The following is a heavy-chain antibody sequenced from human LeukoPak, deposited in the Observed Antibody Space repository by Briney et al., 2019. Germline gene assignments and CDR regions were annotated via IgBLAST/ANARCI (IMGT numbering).Heavy chain of an antibody. CDR1: GFTFSSYS. CDR3: ARDLSHIVGVTAIFDY. D-gene: IGHD2-21*02. V-gene: IGHV3-21*01. J-gene: IGHJ4*02. Sequence: PGGSLRLSCAASGFTFSSYSMNWVRQAPGKGLEWVSSISSSSSYIYYADSVKGRFTISRDNAKNSLYLQMNSLRAEDTAVYYCARDLSHIVGVTAIFDYWGQGTLVTVSS. CDR2: ISSSSSYI.